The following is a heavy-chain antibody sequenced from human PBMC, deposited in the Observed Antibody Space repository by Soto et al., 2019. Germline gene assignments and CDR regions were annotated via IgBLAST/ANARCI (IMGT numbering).Heavy chain of an antibody. V-gene: IGHV3-30*03. CDR3: ARTNHYYDILTGYHYYYGMDV. D-gene: IGHD3-9*01. CDR2: ISFDGNNI. CDR1: GFTFSSYA. J-gene: IGHJ6*02. Sequence: GGSLRLSCAASGFTFSSYAMHWVRQAPGKGLEWVALISFDGNNIYFADSVKGRFTISRDDSKNTMYLQMNSLRAEDTAVYYCARTNHYYDILTGYHYYYGMDVWGQGTTVTVSS.